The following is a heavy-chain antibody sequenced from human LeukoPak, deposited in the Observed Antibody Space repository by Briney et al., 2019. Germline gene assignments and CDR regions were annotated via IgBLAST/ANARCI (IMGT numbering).Heavy chain of an antibody. CDR1: GGTFSSYA. D-gene: IGHD3-10*01. Sequence: SVKVSCKASGGTFSSYAISWVRQAPGQGLEWMGGIIPIFGTANYAQKFQGRVTITADKSTSTVYMELSSLRSEDTAVYYCATLWFGEYPFDYWGQGTLVTVSS. CDR3: ATLWFGEYPFDY. J-gene: IGHJ4*02. CDR2: IIPIFGTA. V-gene: IGHV1-69*06.